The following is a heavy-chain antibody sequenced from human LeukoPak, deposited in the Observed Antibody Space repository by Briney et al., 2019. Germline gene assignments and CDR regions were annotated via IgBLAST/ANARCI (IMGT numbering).Heavy chain of an antibody. Sequence: GGSLRLSCVATGFSFSTYGVHWVRQAPGKGLEWVAVTWYEGRNKYYRDSVKGRFIISRDMSKNTLYLQMNSLRAEDTAVYYCAKDGLVTGTFDFWGQGTMVTVSS. CDR1: GFSFSTYG. V-gene: IGHV3-33*03. CDR2: TWYEGRNK. CDR3: AKDGLVTGTFDF. J-gene: IGHJ4*02. D-gene: IGHD1-7*01.